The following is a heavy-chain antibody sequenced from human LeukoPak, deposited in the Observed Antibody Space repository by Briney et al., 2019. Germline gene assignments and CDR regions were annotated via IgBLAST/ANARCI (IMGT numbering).Heavy chain of an antibody. CDR2: IYPGDSDT. CDR3: ARGPGGTMVRGVHNWFDP. Sequence: GESLKISCKGSGYSFTSYWIGWVRQMPGKGLEWMGIIYPGDSDTRYSPSFQGQVTISADKSISAAYLQWSSLKASDTAMYYCARGPGGTMVRGVHNWFDPWGQGTLVTVSS. J-gene: IGHJ5*02. V-gene: IGHV5-51*01. CDR1: GYSFTSYW. D-gene: IGHD3-10*01.